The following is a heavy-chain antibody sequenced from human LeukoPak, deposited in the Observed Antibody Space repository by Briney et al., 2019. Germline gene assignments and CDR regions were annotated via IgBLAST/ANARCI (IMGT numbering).Heavy chain of an antibody. V-gene: IGHV1-8*01. Sequence: ASVTVSCKASGYTFTSYDINWVRQAAGQGLEWMGWMNPNSGNTGYAQKFQGRVTMTRNTSISTAYMELSSLRSEDTAVYYCARIAAMVPNDYWGQGTLVTVSS. CDR3: ARIAAMVPNDY. CDR2: MNPNSGNT. J-gene: IGHJ4*02. D-gene: IGHD5-18*01. CDR1: GYTFTSYD.